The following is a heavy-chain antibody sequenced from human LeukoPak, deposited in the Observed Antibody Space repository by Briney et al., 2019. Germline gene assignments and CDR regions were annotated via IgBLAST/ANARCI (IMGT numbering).Heavy chain of an antibody. V-gene: IGHV1-2*02. Sequence: ASVKVSCKASGYTFTDYYMHWVRHAPGQRFVWMGWITPNSGATKYSQKFRRRVSMTRDTSTNTAYMELSRLRSDDTAIYYCARVSRFYYDSSGDFDYWGQGTLVTVSS. CDR3: ARVSRFYYDSSGDFDY. CDR1: GYTFTDYY. CDR2: ITPNSGAT. D-gene: IGHD3-22*01. J-gene: IGHJ4*02.